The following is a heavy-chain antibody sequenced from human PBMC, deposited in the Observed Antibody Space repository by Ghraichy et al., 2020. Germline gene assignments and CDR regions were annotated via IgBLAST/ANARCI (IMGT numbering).Heavy chain of an antibody. CDR3: ARGPVKLDN. Sequence: VANIKQDGSEKTYMDSVKGRFTISRDNAKNSRYLQMNSLRTEDTAVYYCARGPVKLDNCGQGTLVTVSS. J-gene: IGHJ4*02. D-gene: IGHD4-23*01. CDR2: IKQDGSEK. V-gene: IGHV3-7*01.